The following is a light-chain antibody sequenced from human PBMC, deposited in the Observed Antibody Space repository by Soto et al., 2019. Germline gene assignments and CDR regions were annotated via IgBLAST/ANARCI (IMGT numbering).Light chain of an antibody. J-gene: IGKJ5*01. V-gene: IGKV1-5*03. CDR3: QQLNSYPQT. CDR2: KAS. Sequence: DIQMTQSPSTLSASVGDRVTITCRASQSINSWLAWYQQKSGKAPKLLIYKASSLESGVPSRFSGSGSGPDFTLTISSLQPEDSATYFCQQLNSYPQTFGQGTRLENK. CDR1: QSINSW.